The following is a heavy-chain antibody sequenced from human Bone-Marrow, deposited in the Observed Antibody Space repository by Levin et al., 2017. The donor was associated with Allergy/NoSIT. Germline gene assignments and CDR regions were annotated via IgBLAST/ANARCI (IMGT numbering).Heavy chain of an antibody. Sequence: GGSLRLSCEASGFISRRFRMNWVRQAPGKGLEWVAIIDQDGSARSYLDSVKGRFTISKDKAKNSLFLQMNSLRVEDTAIYYCARGKCSGRYYRSDRAFDSWGQGTLVTVSS. J-gene: IGHJ5*01. V-gene: IGHV3-7*01. D-gene: IGHD1-26*01. CDR3: ARGKCSGRYYRSDRAFDS. CDR1: GFISRRFR. CDR2: IDQDGSAR.